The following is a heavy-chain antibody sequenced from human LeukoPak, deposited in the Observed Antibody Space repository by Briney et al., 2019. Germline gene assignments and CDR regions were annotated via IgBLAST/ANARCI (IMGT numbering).Heavy chain of an antibody. CDR3: AKDVFELYDIYDH. J-gene: IGHJ4*02. D-gene: IGHD3-9*01. CDR1: GFTFSNYA. Sequence: PGGSLRLSCTASGFTFSNYAMSWVRQAPGKRLEWVSAISGSGGSTFNADSVRGRFTISRDNSKNTLYLQMNSLRAEDTAIYYCAKDVFELYDIYDHWGQGTLVTVSS. V-gene: IGHV3-23*01. CDR2: ISGSGGST.